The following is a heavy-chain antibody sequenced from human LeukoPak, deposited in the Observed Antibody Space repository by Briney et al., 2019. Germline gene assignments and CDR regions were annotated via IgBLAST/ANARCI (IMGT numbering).Heavy chain of an antibody. CDR1: GGSISSYY. CDR2: IYYSGST. D-gene: IGHD2-2*01. V-gene: IGHV4-59*01. J-gene: IGHJ6*03. Sequence: SETLSLTCTVSGGSISSYYWSWIRQPPGKGLEWIGHIYYSGSTNYNPSLKSRVTISVDTSKNQFSLKLSSVTAADTAVYYCARVGSTSYYYFYYMDVWGKGTTVTVSS. CDR3: ARVGSTSYYYFYYMDV.